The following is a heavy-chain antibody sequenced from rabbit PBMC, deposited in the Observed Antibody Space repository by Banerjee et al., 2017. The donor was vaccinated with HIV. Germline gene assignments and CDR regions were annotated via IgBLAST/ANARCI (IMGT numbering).Heavy chain of an antibody. CDR2: IDAGSTGNT. D-gene: IGHD5-1*01. V-gene: IGHV1S45*01. CDR3: ARDDGGTYYYFSL. J-gene: IGHJ4*01. CDR1: GFSFSSTYW. Sequence: QEQLEESGGDLVKPEGSLTLTCTASGFSFSSTYWICWVRQAPGKGPEWIACIDAGSTGNTYYVSWAKGRFTISETSSTTVTLQMTSLTAADTATYFCARDDGGTYYYFSLWGPGTLVTVS.